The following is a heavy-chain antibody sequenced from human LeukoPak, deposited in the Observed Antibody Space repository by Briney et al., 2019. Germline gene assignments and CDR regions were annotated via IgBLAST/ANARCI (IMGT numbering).Heavy chain of an antibody. CDR3: ASWAVRGVSDY. J-gene: IGHJ4*02. CDR2: IIPILGIA. CDR1: GGTFSSYA. V-gene: IGHV1-69*04. Sequence: ASVKVSCKASGGTFSSYAISWVRQAPGQGLEWMGRIIPILGIANYAQKFQGRVTITADKSTSTAYMELSSLRSEDTAVYYCASWAVRGVSDYWGQGTLVTVSS. D-gene: IGHD3-10*01.